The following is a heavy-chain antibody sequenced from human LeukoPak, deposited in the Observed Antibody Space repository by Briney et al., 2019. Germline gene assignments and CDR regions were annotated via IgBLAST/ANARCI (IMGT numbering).Heavy chain of an antibody. Sequence: ASVKVSCKASGYTFTGNYMHWVRQAPGQGLEWMGWISAYNGNTNYAQKLQGRVTMTTDTSTSTAYMELRSLRSDDTAVYYCARDRFAYYGSGSSSLYGMDVWGQGTTVTVSS. CDR3: ARDRFAYYGSGSSSLYGMDV. D-gene: IGHD3-10*01. CDR2: ISAYNGNT. J-gene: IGHJ6*02. CDR1: GYTFTGNY. V-gene: IGHV1-18*04.